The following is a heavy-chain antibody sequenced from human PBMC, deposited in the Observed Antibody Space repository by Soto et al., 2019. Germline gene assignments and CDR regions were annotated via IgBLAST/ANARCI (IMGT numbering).Heavy chain of an antibody. CDR2: IYYSGAT. CDR3: ARYYDTSNRPYFHH. CDR1: GGSISSTTYY. V-gene: IGHV4-39*01. D-gene: IGHD3-22*01. Sequence: PSETLSLTCAVAGGSISSTTYYWAWIRQPPGKGLEWVATIYYSGATYYNPSLKSRLTISIDTSKNQFSLRLSSVTAADTAISSCARYYDTSNRPYFHHWGQGTRVTVSS. J-gene: IGHJ1*01.